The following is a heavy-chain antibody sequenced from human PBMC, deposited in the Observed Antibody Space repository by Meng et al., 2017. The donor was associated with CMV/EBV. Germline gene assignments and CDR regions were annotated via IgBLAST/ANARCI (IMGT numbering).Heavy chain of an antibody. Sequence: QHTLKEAGPTLVNPTQPLPLTCTFSGFSLSTSGVGVGWIRQPPGKALEWLALIYWDDDKRYSPSLKSRLTITKDTSKNQVVLTMTNMDPVDTATYYCARIAAAGRFDYWGQGTLVTVSS. CDR3: ARIAAAGRFDY. CDR1: GFSLSTSGVG. J-gene: IGHJ4*02. CDR2: IYWDDDK. D-gene: IGHD6-13*01. V-gene: IGHV2-5*02.